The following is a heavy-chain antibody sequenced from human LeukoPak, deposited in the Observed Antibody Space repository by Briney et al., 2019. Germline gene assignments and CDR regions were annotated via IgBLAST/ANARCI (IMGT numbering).Heavy chain of an antibody. CDR3: ARDGGYGSGSYPSQDY. J-gene: IGHJ4*02. CDR1: GFTFSSYA. V-gene: IGHV3-30*04. Sequence: GRSLRLSCAASGFTFSSYAMHWVRQAPGKGLEWVAVISYDGSNKYYADSVKGRFTISRDNSKNTLYLQMNSLRAEDTAVYYCARDGGYGSGSYPSQDYWGQGPLVTVSS. CDR2: ISYDGSNK. D-gene: IGHD3-10*01.